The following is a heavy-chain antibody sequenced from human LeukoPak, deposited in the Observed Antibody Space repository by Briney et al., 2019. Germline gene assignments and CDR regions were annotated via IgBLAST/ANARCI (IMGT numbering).Heavy chain of an antibody. D-gene: IGHD6-13*01. CDR1: GGTFSSYA. J-gene: IGHJ4*02. CDR3: AREGGSWPLDY. V-gene: IGHV1-69*01. Sequence: SVKVSXKASGGTFSSYAISWVRQAPGQGLEWMGGIIPIFGTANYAQKFQGRVTITADESTSTAYMELSSLRSEDMAVYYCAREGGSWPLDYWGQGTLVTVSS. CDR2: IIPIFGTA.